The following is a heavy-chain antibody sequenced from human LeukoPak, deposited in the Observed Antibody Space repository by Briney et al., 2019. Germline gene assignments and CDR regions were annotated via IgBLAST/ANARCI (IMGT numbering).Heavy chain of an antibody. CDR1: GFTFSSYD. D-gene: IGHD3-10*01. V-gene: IGHV3-43*02. J-gene: IGHJ4*02. Sequence: GGSLRLSCAASGFTFSSYDMHWVRQATGKGLEWVSLITWDGGSTYYADSVKGRFTISRDNSKNSLYLQMNSLRTEDTALYYCAKGKNTGSYLSHVDYWGQGTLVTVSS. CDR3: AKGKNTGSYLSHVDY. CDR2: ITWDGGST.